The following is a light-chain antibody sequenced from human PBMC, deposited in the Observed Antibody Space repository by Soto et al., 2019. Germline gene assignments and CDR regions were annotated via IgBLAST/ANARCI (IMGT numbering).Light chain of an antibody. CDR3: QQYNSWPQT. V-gene: IGKV3-15*01. CDR1: QTVHTN. Sequence: EKVMTQSQATLSVSPGERATLSCRASQTVHTNLAWFQQKPGQAPRLLIYDASTRATGIPARFSGSGSGTDCTLNSSSLQSEDFAVYYCQQYNSWPQTFGQGTKLEIK. CDR2: DAS. J-gene: IGKJ2*01.